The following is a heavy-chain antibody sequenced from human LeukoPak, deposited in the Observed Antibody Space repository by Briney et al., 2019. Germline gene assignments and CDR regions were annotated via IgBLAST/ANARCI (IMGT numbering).Heavy chain of an antibody. CDR3: ARQAIFGVVIDWFDP. CDR2: IYYSGST. D-gene: IGHD3-3*01. V-gene: IGHV4-39*01. Sequence: SETLSLTCTVSGGSISSSSYYWGWIRQPPGKGLEWIGSIYYSGSTYYNPSLKSRVTISVDTSKNQFSPKLSSVTAADTAVYYCARQAIFGVVIDWFDPWGQGTLVTVSS. CDR1: GGSISSSSYY. J-gene: IGHJ5*02.